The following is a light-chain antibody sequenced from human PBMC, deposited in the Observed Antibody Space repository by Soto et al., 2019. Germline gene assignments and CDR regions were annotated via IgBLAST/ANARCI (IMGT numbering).Light chain of an antibody. CDR2: YAS. Sequence: DIQMTQSPSSLSASVGDRVTITCLASRDIGNYLNWYQQKPGKAPKLLIYYASNLETGVSSRFSGSGSGTDFTFTISSLQPEDIATYFCQQYENLPRFIFGPGTKVDIK. V-gene: IGKV1-33*01. CDR3: QQYENLPRFI. J-gene: IGKJ3*01. CDR1: RDIGNY.